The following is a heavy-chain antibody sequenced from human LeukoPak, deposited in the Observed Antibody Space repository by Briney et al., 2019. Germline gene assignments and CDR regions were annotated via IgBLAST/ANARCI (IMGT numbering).Heavy chain of an antibody. CDR2: ISSSTSYI. V-gene: IGHV3-21*01. D-gene: IGHD6-25*01. J-gene: IGHJ3*02. CDR3: ARATSGRFDI. CDR1: GFTISRYS. Sequence: GGSLRLSCAASGFTISRYSMNWVRQAPGKGLEWVSFISSSTSYISYADSVKGRFTISRDNAKSSLWLQMNSLRAEDTAVYYCARATSGRFDIWGQGTMVTVSS.